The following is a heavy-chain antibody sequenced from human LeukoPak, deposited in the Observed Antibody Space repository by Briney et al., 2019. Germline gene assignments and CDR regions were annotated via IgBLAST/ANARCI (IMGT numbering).Heavy chain of an antibody. D-gene: IGHD5-18*01. CDR2: ISSSSTI. V-gene: IGHV3-48*02. CDR1: GFTFSSYS. Sequence: GGSLRLSCAASGFTFSSYSMNWVRQAPGKGLEWVSYISSSSTIYYADSVKGRFTISRDNAKNSLYLQMNSLRDEDTAVYYCTVDTAMVTWGYWGQGTLVTVSS. J-gene: IGHJ4*02. CDR3: TVDTAMVTWGY.